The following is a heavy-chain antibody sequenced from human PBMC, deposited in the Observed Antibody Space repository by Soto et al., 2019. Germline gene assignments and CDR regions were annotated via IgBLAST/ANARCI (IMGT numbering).Heavy chain of an antibody. V-gene: IGHV2-26*01. CDR1: GFSLSNARMG. Sequence: QVTLKESGPVLVKPTETLTLTCTVSGFSLSNARMGVSWIRQPPGKALEWLAHIFSNDEKSYSTSLKSRLTISQDXXKXQXXLTMTNMDPVDTATYYCARIRREMATLPDHWYFDLWGRGTLVTVSS. CDR2: IFSNDEK. CDR3: ARIRREMATLPDHWYFDL. D-gene: IGHD5-12*01. J-gene: IGHJ2*01.